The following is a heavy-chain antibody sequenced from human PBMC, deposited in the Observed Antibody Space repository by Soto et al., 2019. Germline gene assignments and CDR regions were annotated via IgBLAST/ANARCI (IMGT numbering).Heavy chain of an antibody. CDR3: AREGELDPTEPFDAFDI. CDR1: GGTFSSYA. V-gene: IGHV1-69*13. CDR2: IIPIFGTA. D-gene: IGHD1-1*01. Sequence: SVKVSCKASGGTFSSYAISWVRQAPGQGPEWMGGIIPIFGTANYAQKFQGRVTITADESTSTAYMELSSLRSEDTAVYYCAREGELDPTEPFDAFDIWGQGTMVTVSS. J-gene: IGHJ3*02.